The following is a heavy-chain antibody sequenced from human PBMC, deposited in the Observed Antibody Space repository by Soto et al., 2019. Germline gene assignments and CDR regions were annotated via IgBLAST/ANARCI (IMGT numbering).Heavy chain of an antibody. CDR3: ARAKGKQQLARGYYYGMDV. CDR2: INHSGST. CDR1: GGSFSGYY. D-gene: IGHD6-13*01. Sequence: PSETLSLTCAVYGGSFSGYYWSWIRQPPGKGLEWIGEINHSGSTNYNPSLKSRVTISVDTSKNQFSLKLSSVTAADTAVYYCARAKGKQQLARGYYYGMDVWGQGTTVTVSS. J-gene: IGHJ6*02. V-gene: IGHV4-34*01.